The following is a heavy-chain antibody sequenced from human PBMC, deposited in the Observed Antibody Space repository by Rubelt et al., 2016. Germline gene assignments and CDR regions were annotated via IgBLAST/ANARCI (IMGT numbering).Heavy chain of an antibody. D-gene: IGHD3-10*01. CDR3: ARRANVLRSAQWFGWCDP. CDR1: GGSISSSSYY. J-gene: IGHJ5*02. Sequence: QLQLQESGPGLVKPSETLSLTCTVSGGSISSSSYYWGWIRQPPGKGPEWIANIYNSGRTYYNPSLKSRLTISIDTSKNQFSLRLSALTAAETAGYYWARRANVLRSAQWFGWCDPWGQGHLVTVSS. V-gene: IGHV4-39*01. CDR2: IYNSGRT.